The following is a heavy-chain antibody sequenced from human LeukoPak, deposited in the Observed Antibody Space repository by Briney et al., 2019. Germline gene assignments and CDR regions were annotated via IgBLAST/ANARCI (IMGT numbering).Heavy chain of an antibody. CDR2: ISSSSSYI. CDR3: ARGGSGNYPFDY. V-gene: IGHV3-21*01. J-gene: IGHJ4*02. CDR1: GFTFSSYS. Sequence: PGGSLRLSCAASGFTFSSYSMNWVRQAPGKGLEWVSSISSSSSYIYYADSVKGRFTISRANARNTLYLQMNSLRAEDTAVYYCARGGSGNYPFDYWGQGTLVTVSS. D-gene: IGHD1-26*01.